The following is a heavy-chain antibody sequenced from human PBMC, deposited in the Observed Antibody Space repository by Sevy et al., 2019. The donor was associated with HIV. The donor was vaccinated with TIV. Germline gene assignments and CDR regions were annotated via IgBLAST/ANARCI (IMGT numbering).Heavy chain of an antibody. D-gene: IGHD2-15*01. V-gene: IGHV3-30*18. Sequence: GGSLRLSCAASTFTFSTYAMHWVRQAPGKGLEWVAVVSYDGGNRHYADSVKGRFTISRDNSMNTRYLQMNSLRGEDTAVYYCAKDAGGCSGGNCYWATNYYGMDVWGQGTTVTVSS. J-gene: IGHJ6*02. CDR2: VSYDGGNR. CDR3: AKDAGGCSGGNCYWATNYYGMDV. CDR1: TFTFSTYA.